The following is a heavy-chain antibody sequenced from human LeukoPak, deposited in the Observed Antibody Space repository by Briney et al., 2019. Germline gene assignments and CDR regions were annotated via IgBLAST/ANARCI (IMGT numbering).Heavy chain of an antibody. CDR2: ISPSGTDI. CDR3: TRDPRNLDY. CDR1: GFTFSDTY. Sequence: GSLRPSCAVSGFTFSDTYMTWIRQAPGKGLESLSYISPSGTDISYADSVKGRFTISRDNAKNSLYLQMNSLRVEDTAVYYCTRDPRNLDYWGQGTLVTVSS. D-gene: IGHD1-14*01. V-gene: IGHV3-11*01. J-gene: IGHJ4*02.